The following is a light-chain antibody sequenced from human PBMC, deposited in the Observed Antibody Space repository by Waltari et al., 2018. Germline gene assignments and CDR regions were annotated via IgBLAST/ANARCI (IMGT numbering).Light chain of an antibody. CDR3: QQTYRLIT. CDR2: GAS. Sequence: DIQMTQSPSFLSASVGDTVTITCRASQRISSYLNWYQMKPRKAPELLIYGASTVQRGVPSRFSGSGFGTDFTLTISSLQPEDFATYYCQQTYRLITFGPGTKVDLK. CDR1: QRISSY. J-gene: IGKJ3*01. V-gene: IGKV1-39*01.